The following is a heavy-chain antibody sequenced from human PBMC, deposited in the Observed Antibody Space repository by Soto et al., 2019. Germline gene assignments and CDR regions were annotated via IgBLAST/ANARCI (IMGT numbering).Heavy chain of an antibody. CDR1: GGSMSSSTYY. J-gene: IGHJ5*02. D-gene: IGHD5-18*01. CDR3: ARHKAVGGYSNSYDWFGP. V-gene: IGHV4-39*01. CDR2: IYYRGNT. Sequence: QLQLQESGPGLVKPSETLSLTCTVSGGSMSSSTYYWGWVRQPPGKGLEWVGSIYYRGNTYYNPSLKSRVNIAVDTSKTQLFLRLSSVAAADTAVYSGARHKAVGGYSNSYDWFGPWGQGTLVIVSS.